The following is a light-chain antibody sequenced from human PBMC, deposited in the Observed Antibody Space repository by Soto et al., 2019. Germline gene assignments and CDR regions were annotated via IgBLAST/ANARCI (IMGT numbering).Light chain of an antibody. V-gene: IGKV3-15*01. Sequence: EIVMTQSPATLSVSPGERATLSCRASQSVSSNLAWYQHKIGQAPRLLIYGASARATGIPVRFSGSGSGTEFTLTIGSLQSEDFAVYYCQQYNDWPRTFGQGTKVEIK. CDR3: QQYNDWPRT. CDR1: QSVSSN. CDR2: GAS. J-gene: IGKJ1*01.